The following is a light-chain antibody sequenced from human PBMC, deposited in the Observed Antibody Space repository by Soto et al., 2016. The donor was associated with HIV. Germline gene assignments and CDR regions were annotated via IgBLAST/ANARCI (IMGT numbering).Light chain of an antibody. J-gene: IGLJ3*02. CDR1: SLRTYY. V-gene: IGLV3-19*01. CDR2: GQN. CDR3: NSRDSGVDHVV. Sequence: SSELTQDPAVSVALGQTVTITCQGDSLRTYYANWFQQKPGQAPVLVIYGQNNRPSGIPDRFSGSSSGNTASLTITGALAEDEADYYRNSRDSGVDHVVFGGGTKLTVL.